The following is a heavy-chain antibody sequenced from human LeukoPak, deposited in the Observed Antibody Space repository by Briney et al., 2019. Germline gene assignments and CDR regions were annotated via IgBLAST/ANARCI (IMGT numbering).Heavy chain of an antibody. D-gene: IGHD6-13*01. Sequence: GGSLRLSCAASGFTFSSYAMSWVRQAPGKGLEWVSGITSSGDSTYYAASVKGRFTISRDNSKNTLYLQMNSLRAEDTAVYFCARVGALSSSWLLYWGQGTLVTVSS. CDR3: ARVGALSSSWLLY. CDR2: ITSSGDST. CDR1: GFTFSSYA. V-gene: IGHV3-23*01. J-gene: IGHJ4*02.